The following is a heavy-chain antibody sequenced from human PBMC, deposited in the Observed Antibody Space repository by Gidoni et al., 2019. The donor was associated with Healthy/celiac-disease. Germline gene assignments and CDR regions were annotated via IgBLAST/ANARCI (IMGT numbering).Heavy chain of an antibody. CDR1: GYTFTTSQ. Sequence: QVQLVQSGAEVKTPGASVKVSCTASGYTFTTSQTHCVRPALGQGLDWMGIITPSGGSTSYAKKCQSRVTMTRDTSASTVYMELSSLRSEDTAVYYCARERGRGLRDYDYGMDVWGQGTTVTVSS. D-gene: IGHD2-21*01. CDR3: ARERGRGLRDYDYGMDV. CDR2: ITPSGGST. V-gene: IGHV1-46*03. J-gene: IGHJ6*02.